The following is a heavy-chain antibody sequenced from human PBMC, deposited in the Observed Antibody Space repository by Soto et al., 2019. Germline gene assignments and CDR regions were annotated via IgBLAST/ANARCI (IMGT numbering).Heavy chain of an antibody. V-gene: IGHV5-51*01. D-gene: IGHD2-2*02. J-gene: IGHJ4*02. CDR1: GYSFTSYW. CDR2: IYPGDSHT. Sequence: GESLKISCKGSGYSFTSYWIGWVRQMPGKGLEWLGIIYPGDSHTRYSPSFQGQVTISADKSISTAYLQWNSLKASDTAIYYCARQGYCSTTACSTVDYGGQGTLVTVSS. CDR3: ARQGYCSTTACSTVDY.